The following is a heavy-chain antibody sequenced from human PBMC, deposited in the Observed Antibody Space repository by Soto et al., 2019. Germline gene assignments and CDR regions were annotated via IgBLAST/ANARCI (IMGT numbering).Heavy chain of an antibody. CDR1: GYTFTSYG. D-gene: IGHD3-3*01. V-gene: IGHV1-18*04. CDR2: ISAYNGNT. CDR3: ARTNEQLRFLEWARPPYYDYGMDV. J-gene: IGHJ6*02. Sequence: QVPLVQSGAEVKKPGASVKVSCKASGYTFTSYGISWVRQAPGQGLEWMGWISAYNGNTNYAQKLQGRVTMTTDTSTSTAYMELRSLRSDDTAVYYCARTNEQLRFLEWARPPYYDYGMDVWGQGTTVTVSS.